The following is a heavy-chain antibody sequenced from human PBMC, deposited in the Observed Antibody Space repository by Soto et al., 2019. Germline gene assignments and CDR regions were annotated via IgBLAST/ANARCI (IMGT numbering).Heavy chain of an antibody. Sequence: PAVTLSLDRIISDGSIGSSTCKPASARKPPGKGLEWIGSIYYSGSTYYNPSLKSRVTISVDTSKNQFSLKLSSVTAADTAVYYCARHDRITMVSFDYWGQGTLVTVS. D-gene: IGHD3-10*01. J-gene: IGHJ4*02. CDR1: DGSIGSSTCK. V-gene: IGHV4-39*01. CDR2: IYYSGST. CDR3: ARHDRITMVSFDY.